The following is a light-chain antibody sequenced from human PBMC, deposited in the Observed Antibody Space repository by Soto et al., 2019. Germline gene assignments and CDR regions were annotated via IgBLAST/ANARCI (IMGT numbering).Light chain of an antibody. Sequence: QSALTQPPSVSGAPGQRVTISCSGSSSNIGAGYEVHWYQQLPGRAPKLLIYGNRHRPSGVSDRFSGSNSGTSASLAITGLQAEDEADYYCQSHDKILSGFYVVFGGGTKLTVL. CDR1: SSNIGAGYE. V-gene: IGLV1-40*01. J-gene: IGLJ2*01. CDR2: GNR. CDR3: QSHDKILSGFYVV.